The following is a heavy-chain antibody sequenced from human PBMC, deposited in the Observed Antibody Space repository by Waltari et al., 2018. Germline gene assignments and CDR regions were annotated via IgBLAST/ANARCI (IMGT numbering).Heavy chain of an antibody. V-gene: IGHV4-4*07. Sequence: QMQLQASVPGLVETSETLSLTRAGPGCPTSSNYGTCIRPPAVKGLEWIGRIYTGGSTNYTPSLKRRVTMSVDTSKNQFSLKLSSVTAADTAVYYCARIAGVTIFGVVGNAFDIWGQGTMVTVSS. CDR3: ARIAGVTIFGVVGNAFDI. J-gene: IGHJ3*02. D-gene: IGHD3-3*01. CDR1: GCPTSSNY. CDR2: IYTGGST.